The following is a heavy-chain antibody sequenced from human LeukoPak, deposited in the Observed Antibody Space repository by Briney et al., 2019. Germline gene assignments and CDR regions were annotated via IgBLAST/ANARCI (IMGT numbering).Heavy chain of an antibody. D-gene: IGHD6-19*01. V-gene: IGHV1-2*02. J-gene: IGHJ6*02. CDR1: GYTFTGYY. CDR3: ARVPEAGPTFYYYGMDV. CDR2: INPNSGGT. Sequence: ASVKVSCMASGYTFTGYYMHWVRQAPGQGLEWMGWINPNSGGTNYAQKFQGRVTMTRDTSISTAYMELSRLRSDDTAVYYCARVPEAGPTFYYYGMDVWGQGTTVTVSS.